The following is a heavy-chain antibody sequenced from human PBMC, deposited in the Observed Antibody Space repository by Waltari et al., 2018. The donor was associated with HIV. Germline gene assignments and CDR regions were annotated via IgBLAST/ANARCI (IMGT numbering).Heavy chain of an antibody. CDR2: FYPGDFES. CDR1: GYDFNYHW. Sequence: EVQLVQSGPEVKKPGASLKIPCRGFGYDFNYHWIGWVRQKPGEGLAWVGIFYPGDFESKYSPSFQGQVTFSADTSITTAFLQWRSLRASDTAIYYCVRLDEAEWELVADSWGQGTLVTVSS. CDR3: VRLDEAEWELVADS. J-gene: IGHJ4*02. V-gene: IGHV5-51*01. D-gene: IGHD1-26*01.